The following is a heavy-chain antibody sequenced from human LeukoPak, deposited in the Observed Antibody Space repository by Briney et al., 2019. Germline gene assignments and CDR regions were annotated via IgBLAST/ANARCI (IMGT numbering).Heavy chain of an antibody. CDR3: ARSYDFWSGYGPQADY. CDR1: GFTFSSYA. Sequence: GGSLRLSCAASGFTFSSYAMHWVRQAPGKGLEYVSAISSNGGSTYYANSVKGRFTISRDNSKNTLYLQMGSLRAEDMAVYYCARSYDFWSGYGPQADYWGQGTLVTVSS. J-gene: IGHJ4*02. CDR2: ISSNGGST. D-gene: IGHD3-3*01. V-gene: IGHV3-64*01.